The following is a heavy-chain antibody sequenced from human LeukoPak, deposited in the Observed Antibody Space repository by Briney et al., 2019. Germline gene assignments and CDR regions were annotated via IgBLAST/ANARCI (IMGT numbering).Heavy chain of an antibody. CDR2: ISGSGGST. Sequence: TGGSLRLSCAASGFTFSSYAMSWVRQAPGKGLEWVSAISGSGGSTYYADSVKGRFTISRDNSKNTLYLQMNSLRAEDTAVYYCASVAVPAAMGKWGEYFQHWGQGTLVTVSS. CDR1: GFTFSSYA. CDR3: ASVAVPAAMGKWGEYFQH. V-gene: IGHV3-23*01. J-gene: IGHJ1*01. D-gene: IGHD2-2*01.